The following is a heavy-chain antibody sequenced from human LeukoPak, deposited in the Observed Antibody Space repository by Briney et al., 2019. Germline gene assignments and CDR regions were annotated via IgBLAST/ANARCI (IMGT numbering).Heavy chain of an antibody. CDR2: ISGSGSST. Sequence: PGGSLRLSCAASGSTFSSYAMSWVRQAPGKGLEGVSAISGSGSSTYYADSVKGRFTISRDNSKNTLYLQMYSLRAEDTAVYYCAKFMSGGSGRHFDCWGRGTLVTVSS. CDR1: GSTFSSYA. V-gene: IGHV3-23*01. J-gene: IGHJ4*02. CDR3: AKFMSGGSGRHFDC. D-gene: IGHD3-10*01.